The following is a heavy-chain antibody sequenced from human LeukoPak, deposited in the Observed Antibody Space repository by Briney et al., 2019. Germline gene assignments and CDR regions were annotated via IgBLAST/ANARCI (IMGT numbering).Heavy chain of an antibody. CDR2: INPNTGGT. CDR3: ARDHSFGSSGYDY. Sequence: ASVRVSCRASGYTFTAYYMHWVRQAPGQGLEWMGRINPNTGGTNYAQKFQGRVTMTRDTSTSTVYMELSSLRSEDTAVYYCARDHSFGSSGYDYWGQGTLVTVSS. D-gene: IGHD3-22*01. J-gene: IGHJ4*02. CDR1: GYTFTAYY. V-gene: IGHV1-2*06.